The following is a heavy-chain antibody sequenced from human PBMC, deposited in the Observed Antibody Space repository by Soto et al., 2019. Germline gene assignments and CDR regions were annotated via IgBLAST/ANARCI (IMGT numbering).Heavy chain of an antibody. J-gene: IGHJ5*02. CDR3: AREYNWSQRFDP. D-gene: IGHD1-20*01. CDR2: MNPNSGNT. Sequence: GASVKVSCKASVYTFTSYDINWVRQATGQGLEWMGWMNPNSGNTGYAQKFQGRVTMTRNTSISTAYMELSSLRSEDTAVYYCAREYNWSQRFDPWGQGTLVTVSS. CDR1: VYTFTSYD. V-gene: IGHV1-8*01.